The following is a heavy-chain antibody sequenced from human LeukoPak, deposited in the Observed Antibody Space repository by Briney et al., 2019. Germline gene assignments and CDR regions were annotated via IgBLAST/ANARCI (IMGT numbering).Heavy chain of an antibody. CDR1: GYTFTSYG. J-gene: IGHJ3*02. CDR3: ARPYYDFWSGYFWDAFDI. V-gene: IGHV1-18*01. Sequence: GASVKVSCKASGYTFTSYGIRWVRQAPGQGREWMGWISAYNRSTNYAQKLQGRVTMTTDTSTSTAYMELRSLRSDDTAVYYCARPYYDFWSGYFWDAFDIWGQGTMVTVSS. D-gene: IGHD3-3*01. CDR2: ISAYNRST.